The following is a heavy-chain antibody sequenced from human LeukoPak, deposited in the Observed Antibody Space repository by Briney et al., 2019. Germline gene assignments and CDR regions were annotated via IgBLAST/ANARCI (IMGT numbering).Heavy chain of an antibody. CDR1: GGSISSSSCY. D-gene: IGHD3-22*01. V-gene: IGHV4-39*01. J-gene: IGHJ4*02. CDR3: ARVPTYFYDTTGSYYQVY. CDR2: VYYSGSA. Sequence: SETLSLTCTVSGGSISSSSCYWGWIRQPPGKGLEWIGSVYYSGSAYYNPSLKSRVTISVDTSKNQFSLKLSSVTAADTAVYYCARVPTYFYDTTGSYYQVYWGQGTLVTVSS.